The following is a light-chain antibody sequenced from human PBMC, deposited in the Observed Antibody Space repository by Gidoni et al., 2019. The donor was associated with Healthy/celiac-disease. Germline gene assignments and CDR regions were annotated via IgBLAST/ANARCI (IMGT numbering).Light chain of an antibody. CDR2: RNN. CDR3: AAWDDSLNAWV. V-gene: IGLV1-44*01. Sequence: QSVLTQPPSASGTPGQRVTISCSGSSSNIGSNTVNWYQQLPGTAPKLLIYRNNQRPSGVTDRFSGSKSGTSASLAISGLQSEYEADYYCAAWDDSLNAWVFGGGTKLTVL. CDR1: SSNIGSNT. J-gene: IGLJ3*02.